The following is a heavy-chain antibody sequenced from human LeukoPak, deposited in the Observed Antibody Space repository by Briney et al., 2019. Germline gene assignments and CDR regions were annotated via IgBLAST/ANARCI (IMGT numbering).Heavy chain of an antibody. Sequence: ASVKVSCKASGYTFTSYGISWVRQAPGQGLEWMGWISAYNGNTNYAHQLQGRVTMTEDTSTDTAYMELSSLRSEDTAVYYCATRAPYQLLNPFDYWGQGTLVTVSS. J-gene: IGHJ4*02. CDR3: ATRAPYQLLNPFDY. D-gene: IGHD2-2*01. CDR2: ISAYNGNT. CDR1: GYTFTSYG. V-gene: IGHV1-18*01.